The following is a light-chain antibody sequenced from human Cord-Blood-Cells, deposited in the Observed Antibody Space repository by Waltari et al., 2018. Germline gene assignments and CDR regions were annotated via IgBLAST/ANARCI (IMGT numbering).Light chain of an antibody. Sequence: QSALTQPASVSGSPGQSITISCTGTSSDVGSYNLVSWYQQHPGKAPKLMIYEGSKRPSGVSNRVSGSKSGNTASLTISGLQDEDEADYYCCSYAGSSTWVFGGGTKLTVL. J-gene: IGLJ3*02. CDR1: SSDVGSYNL. CDR3: CSYAGSSTWV. CDR2: EGS. V-gene: IGLV2-23*01.